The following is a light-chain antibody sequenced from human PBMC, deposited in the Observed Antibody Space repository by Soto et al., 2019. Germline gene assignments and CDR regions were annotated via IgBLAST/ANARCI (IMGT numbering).Light chain of an antibody. Sequence: DMVMTQSPDSLAVSLGARATINGKASQSVLCSANTKNYCAWHQQKPGQPPKLLIYWASTRESGLPDRFSGSGSGTDFPLTISRLQPDDFATYYRQQYNSYFTFGQGTRLEIK. CDR1: QSVLCSANTKNY. J-gene: IGKJ5*01. V-gene: IGKV4-1*01. CDR3: QQYNSYFT. CDR2: WAS.